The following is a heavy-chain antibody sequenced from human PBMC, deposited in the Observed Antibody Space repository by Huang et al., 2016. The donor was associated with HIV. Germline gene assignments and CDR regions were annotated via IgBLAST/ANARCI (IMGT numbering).Heavy chain of an antibody. CDR3: AKDPSSPYGDSYFEQ. D-gene: IGHD4-17*01. CDR1: GFTFIDFA. Sequence: EVQLLESGGGLVQPGGSLRLSCAASGFTFIDFAMSWVRQAPGKGLEGGSAIRGSGHSTYYADSVKGRFTISRDNSKNTLYLQMNKLRVEDTAVYFCAKDPSSPYGDSYFEQWGQGTLVTVSP. J-gene: IGHJ4*02. V-gene: IGHV3-23*01. CDR2: IRGSGHST.